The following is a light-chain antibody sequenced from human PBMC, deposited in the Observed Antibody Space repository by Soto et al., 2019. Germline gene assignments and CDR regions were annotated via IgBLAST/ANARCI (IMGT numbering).Light chain of an antibody. CDR2: GAS. J-gene: IGKJ1*01. Sequence: ESALTQSPGTLSLSPGERATLSCRASQSVSSSFLAWYQLKPGQAPRLLIYGASSRATGIPDRFSGSGSGTDFTLTISRLEPEDFAVYYCQQYDSSPWTFGQGTKVEIK. V-gene: IGKV3-20*01. CDR3: QQYDSSPWT. CDR1: QSVSSSF.